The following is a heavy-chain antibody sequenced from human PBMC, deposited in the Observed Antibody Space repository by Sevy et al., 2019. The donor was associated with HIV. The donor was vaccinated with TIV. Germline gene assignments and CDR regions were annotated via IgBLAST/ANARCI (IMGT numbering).Heavy chain of an antibody. D-gene: IGHD3-22*01. V-gene: IGHV3-23*01. CDR1: GFTFSSYA. J-gene: IGHJ4*02. Sequence: GGSLRLSCAASGFTFSSYAMSWVRQAPGKGLEWVSAISGSGYLTYYTDSVKGRFTISRDNSKNTLYLQMNSLGAEDTAVYYWAKEGGGYYYDSSGLFDYWGQGTLVTVSS. CDR2: ISGSGYLT. CDR3: AKEGGGYYYDSSGLFDY.